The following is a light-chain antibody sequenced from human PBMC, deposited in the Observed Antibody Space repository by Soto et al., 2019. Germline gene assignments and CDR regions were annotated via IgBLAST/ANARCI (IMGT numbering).Light chain of an antibody. CDR2: YDS. J-gene: IGLJ2*01. CDR3: QVWDSSSDLQGV. Sequence: SYELTQPPSVSVAPGKTARITCGGNNFGSKSVHWYQQKPGQAPVLVIYYDSDRPSGIPERFSGSNSGNTATLTISRVEAGDEADYYCQVWDSSSDLQGVFGGGTKLTVL. V-gene: IGLV3-21*04. CDR1: NFGSKS.